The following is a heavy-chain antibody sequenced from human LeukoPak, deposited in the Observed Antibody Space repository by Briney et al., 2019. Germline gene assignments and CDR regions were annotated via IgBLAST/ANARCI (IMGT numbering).Heavy chain of an antibody. CDR3: ARGYCTSSSCYNDY. J-gene: IGHJ4*02. CDR2: MSFDVNNK. CDR1: GFTVSSKY. V-gene: IGHV3-30*03. D-gene: IGHD2-2*02. Sequence: GGSLRLSCAASGFTVSSKYMSWVRQAPGKGLEWVATMSFDVNNKYYADSVRGRFTISRDNSKNTLYLQMNSLRAEDTAVYSCARGYCTSSSCYNDYWGQGTLVTVSS.